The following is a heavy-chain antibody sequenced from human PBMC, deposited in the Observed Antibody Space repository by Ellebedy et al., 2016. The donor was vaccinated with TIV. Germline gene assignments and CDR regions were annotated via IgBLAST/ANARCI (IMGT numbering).Heavy chain of an antibody. V-gene: IGHV4-4*07. J-gene: IGHJ4*02. CDR1: GGSVSGYY. Sequence: MPSETLSLTCTVSGGSVSGYYWSRIRQPAGKGLEWIGRLYSSGRTTYNPSLESRVTMSVDTSRNQFSLKLGSVTAADTAVYYCARDRSFSSTTGLFDFWGQGTLVTVSS. D-gene: IGHD6-13*01. CDR2: LYSSGRT. CDR3: ARDRSFSSTTGLFDF.